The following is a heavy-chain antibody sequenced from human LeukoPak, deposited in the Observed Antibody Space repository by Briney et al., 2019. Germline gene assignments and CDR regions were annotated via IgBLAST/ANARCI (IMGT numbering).Heavy chain of an antibody. J-gene: IGHJ4*02. D-gene: IGHD1-26*01. CDR2: VRYDGINK. Sequence: PGGSLRLSCAASGFAFNNYGMHWVRQAPGKGLEWVAFVRYDGINKYYADSVKGRFTISTDNSINTLYLQMNSLRAEDTAVYYCARDSRAIVKGSDGYWGQGTLATVSS. V-gene: IGHV3-30*02. CDR1: GFAFNNYG. CDR3: ARDSRAIVKGSDGY.